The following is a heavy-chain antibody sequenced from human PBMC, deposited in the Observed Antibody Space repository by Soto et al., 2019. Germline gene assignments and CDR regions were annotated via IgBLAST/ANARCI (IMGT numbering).Heavy chain of an antibody. CDR1: GYTFTSYD. Sequence: ASVKVSCKASGYTFTSYDINWVRQATGQGLEWMGWMNPNSGNTGYAQKFQGRVTMTRNTSISTAYMELSSLRSEDTAVYYCARGRYDILTGQSRDMDVWGKGTTVTVSS. CDR3: ARGRYDILTGQSRDMDV. CDR2: MNPNSGNT. D-gene: IGHD3-9*01. V-gene: IGHV1-8*01. J-gene: IGHJ6*03.